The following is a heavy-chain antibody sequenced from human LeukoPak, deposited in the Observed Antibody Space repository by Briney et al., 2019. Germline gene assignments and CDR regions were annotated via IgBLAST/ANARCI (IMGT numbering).Heavy chain of an antibody. CDR3: ARRLRGLVHY. D-gene: IGHD4-17*01. CDR1: GFTFDDYG. Sequence: GGSLRLSCAASGFTFDDYGMSWVRQAPGKGLGWVSGINWNGGSTGYADSVKGRFTISRDNAKNSLYLQMNSLKAEDTALYYCARRLRGLVHYWGQGTLVTVSS. J-gene: IGHJ4*02. V-gene: IGHV3-20*04. CDR2: INWNGGST.